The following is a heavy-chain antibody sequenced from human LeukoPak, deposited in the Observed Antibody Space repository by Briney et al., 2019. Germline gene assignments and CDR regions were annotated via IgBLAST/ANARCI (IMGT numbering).Heavy chain of an antibody. J-gene: IGHJ1*01. CDR2: IIPIFGTA. CDR3: AVGGYYYDSSGYPQHH. D-gene: IGHD3-22*01. CDR1: GGTFSSYA. V-gene: IGHV1-69*13. Sequence: ASVKVSCKASGGTFSSYAISWVRQAPGQGLEWMGGIIPIFGTANYAQKFQGRVTITADESTSTAYMELSSLRSEDTAVYYCAVGGYYYDSSGYPQHHRGQGTLVTVSS.